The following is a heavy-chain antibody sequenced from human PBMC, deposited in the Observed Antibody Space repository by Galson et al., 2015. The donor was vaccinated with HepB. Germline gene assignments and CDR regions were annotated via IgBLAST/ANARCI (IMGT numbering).Heavy chain of an antibody. CDR2: ISAGDNT. CDR1: GFTFSSYA. J-gene: IGHJ3*02. CDR3: ARTYYYGSGSYYNPHDAFDI. V-gene: IGHV3-23*01. Sequence: SLRLSCAASGFTFSSYAMSWVRQAPGKGLEWVSGISAGDNTFYADSVKGRFTISRDYSKNTLSLQMNFLRAEDTAVYYCARTYYYGSGSYYNPHDAFDIWGQGTMVTVSS. D-gene: IGHD3-10*01.